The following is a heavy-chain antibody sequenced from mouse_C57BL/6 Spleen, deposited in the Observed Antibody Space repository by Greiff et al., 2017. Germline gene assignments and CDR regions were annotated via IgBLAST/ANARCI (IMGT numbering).Heavy chain of an antibody. J-gene: IGHJ2*01. CDR2: ISYDGSN. Sequence: EVQLQQSGPGLVKPSQSLSLTCSVTGYSITSGYYWNWIRQFPGNKLEWMGYISYDGSNNYNPSLKNRISITRDTSKNQFFLKLNSVTTEDTATYYCARGTVPYYFDNWGQGTTLTVSS. V-gene: IGHV3-6*01. CDR3: ARGTVPYYFDN. CDR1: GYSITSGYY.